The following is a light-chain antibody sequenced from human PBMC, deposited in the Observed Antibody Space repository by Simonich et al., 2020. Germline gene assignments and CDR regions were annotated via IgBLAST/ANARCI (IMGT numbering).Light chain of an antibody. Sequence: EIVLTQSPATLSLSPGERATLSCRASQSVSSNLAWYQQKPGQAPRLLIYGASSRATCIPDRFSGSGSGTDFTLTISSLQPEDFAVYYCQQYNNWPLYTFGQGTKLEIK. CDR1: QSVSSN. V-gene: IGKV3D-15*01. CDR2: GAS. CDR3: QQYNNWPLYT. J-gene: IGKJ2*01.